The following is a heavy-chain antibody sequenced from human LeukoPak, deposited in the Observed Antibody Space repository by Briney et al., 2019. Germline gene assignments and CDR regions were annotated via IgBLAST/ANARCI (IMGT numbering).Heavy chain of an antibody. Sequence: APVKVSCKASGYTFTSYGISWVRQAPGQGLEWMGWISAYNGNTNYAQKLQGRVTMTTDTSTSTAYMELRSLRSDDTAVYYCARDVFTDSSGWYGFRSSYYYYGMDVWGQGTTVTVSS. D-gene: IGHD6-19*01. V-gene: IGHV1-18*01. CDR2: ISAYNGNT. J-gene: IGHJ6*02. CDR3: ARDVFTDSSGWYGFRSSYYYYGMDV. CDR1: GYTFTSYG.